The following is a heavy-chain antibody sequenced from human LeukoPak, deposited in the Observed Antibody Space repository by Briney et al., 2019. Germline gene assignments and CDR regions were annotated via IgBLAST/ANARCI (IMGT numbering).Heavy chain of an antibody. D-gene: IGHD4-11*01. CDR3: ASLVTNPRHYYYYYMDV. J-gene: IGHJ6*03. CDR1: GYTFTGYY. CDR2: INPNSGGT. Sequence: ASVKVSCKASGYTFTGYYMHWVRQAPGQGLEWMGWINPNSGGTNYAQKFQGRVTMTRDTSISTAYMELSRLRSDDTAVYYCASLVTNPRHYYYYYMDVWGKGTTVTVSS. V-gene: IGHV1-2*02.